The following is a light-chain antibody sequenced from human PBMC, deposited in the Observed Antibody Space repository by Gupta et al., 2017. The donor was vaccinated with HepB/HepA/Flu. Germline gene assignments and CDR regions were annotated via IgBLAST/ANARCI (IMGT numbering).Light chain of an antibody. CDR1: SSDV. CDR2: AVR. Sequence: QSALTQPASVSGSPGQSITISCTGTSSDVPWYQQPPGKAPNLMIYAVRNRPARVAYRFSGSKSGDTASLTISGLQAEDEADYYCSSLTSTSALAVFGGGTKVTVL. V-gene: IGLV2-14*01. J-gene: IGLJ2*01. CDR3: SSLTSTSALAV.